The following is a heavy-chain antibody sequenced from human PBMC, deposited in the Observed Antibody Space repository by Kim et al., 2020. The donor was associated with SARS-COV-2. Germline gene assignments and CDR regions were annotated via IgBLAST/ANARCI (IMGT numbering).Heavy chain of an antibody. CDR1: GFTFYNYA. V-gene: IGHV3-23*01. J-gene: IGHJ4*02. CDR2: ISGGDGTT. CDR3: AKAKTGSSYSSSHY. D-gene: IGHD6-6*01. Sequence: GGSLRLSCAASGFTFYNYAMSWVRQAPGKGLEWVSTISGGDGTTYYAASVKGRFTISRDNSKHTMYLQMSSLRAEDTAIYYCAKAKTGSSYSSSHYWGQG.